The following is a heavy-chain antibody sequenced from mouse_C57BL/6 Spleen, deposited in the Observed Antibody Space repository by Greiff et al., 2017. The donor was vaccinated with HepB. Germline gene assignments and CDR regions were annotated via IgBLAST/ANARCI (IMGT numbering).Heavy chain of an antibody. D-gene: IGHD3-1*01. CDR1: GFTFSSYA. CDR3: TRAPRLSGAMDY. Sequence: EVKLMESGEGLVKPGGSLKLSCAASGFTFSSYAMSWVRQTPEKRLEWVAYISSGGDYIYYADTVKGRFTISRDNARNTLYLQMSSLKSEDTAMYYCTRAPRLSGAMDYWGQGTSVTVSS. J-gene: IGHJ4*01. CDR2: ISSGGDYI. V-gene: IGHV5-9-1*02.